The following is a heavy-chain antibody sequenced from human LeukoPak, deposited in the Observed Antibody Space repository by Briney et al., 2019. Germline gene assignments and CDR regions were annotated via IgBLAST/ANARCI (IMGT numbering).Heavy chain of an antibody. CDR2: ISGSGGST. Sequence: PGGSLRLSCAASGFTFSSFAMSWVRQAPGKGLEWVSVISGSGGSTYYADSVKGRFTISRDNSKNTLYLQMNSLRAEDTAVYYCARAYYDFWSGYYVYYYYGMDVWGQGTTVTVSS. D-gene: IGHD3-3*01. CDR3: ARAYYDFWSGYYVYYYYGMDV. J-gene: IGHJ6*02. CDR1: GFTFSSFA. V-gene: IGHV3-23*01.